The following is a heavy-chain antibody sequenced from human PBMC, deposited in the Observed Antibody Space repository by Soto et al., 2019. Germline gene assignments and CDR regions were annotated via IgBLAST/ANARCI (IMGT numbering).Heavy chain of an antibody. Sequence: SETLSLTCTVSGGSISSGGYYWSWIRQHPGKGLEWIGYIYYSGSTYYNPSLKSRVTISVDTSKNQFSLKLSSVTAADTAVYYCARDNRTYYFFFWWLYYHRDLMAVWGQGTTVTGSS. J-gene: IGHJ6*01. CDR1: GGSISSGGYY. D-gene: IGHD3-3*01. CDR3: ARDNRTYYFFFWWLYYHRDLMAV. V-gene: IGHV4-31*03. CDR2: IYYSGST.